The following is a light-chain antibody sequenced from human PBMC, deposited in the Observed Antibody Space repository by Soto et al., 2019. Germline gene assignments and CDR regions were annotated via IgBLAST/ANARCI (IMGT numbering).Light chain of an antibody. J-gene: IGLJ1*01. CDR1: SSDVGAYNY. CDR2: EVT. CDR3: SSKRDSSPLFV. V-gene: IGLV2-14*01. Sequence: QSALTQPASVSGSPGQSITISCTGTSSDVGAYNYVSWYQHHPGKVPKLLIYEVTNRPSGVSDRFSGSKSGNTASLTISGLQAEDEADYYCSSKRDSSPLFVFGTGTKVPV.